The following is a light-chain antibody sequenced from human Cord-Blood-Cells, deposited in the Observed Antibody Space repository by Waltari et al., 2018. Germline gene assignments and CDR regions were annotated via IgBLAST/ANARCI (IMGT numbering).Light chain of an antibody. Sequence: DIQMTQSPSSLSASVGDRVTITRRASQIISSYLNWYQQKPGKAPKLLIYAASSLQSGVPSRFSGSGSGTDFTLTISSLQPEDFATYYCQQSYSTPITFGQGTRLEIK. CDR3: QQSYSTPIT. CDR2: AAS. CDR1: QIISSY. V-gene: IGKV1-39*01. J-gene: IGKJ5*01.